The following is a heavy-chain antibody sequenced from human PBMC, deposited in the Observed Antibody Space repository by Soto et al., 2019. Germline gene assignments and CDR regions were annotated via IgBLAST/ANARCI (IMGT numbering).Heavy chain of an antibody. D-gene: IGHD2-15*01. CDR2: ISSNGGST. V-gene: IGHV3-64*02. Sequence: EVQLVESGEGLVQPGGSLRLSCAASGFTFSSYAMHWVRQAPGKGLEYVSAISSNGGSTYYADSVKGRFTISRDNSKNTLYLQMGSLRAEDRAVYYCARGYCSGGSCYSYFDYWGQGTLVTVSS. J-gene: IGHJ4*02. CDR1: GFTFSSYA. CDR3: ARGYCSGGSCYSYFDY.